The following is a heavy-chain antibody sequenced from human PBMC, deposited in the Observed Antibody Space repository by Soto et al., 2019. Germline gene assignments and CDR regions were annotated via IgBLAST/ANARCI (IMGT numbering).Heavy chain of an antibody. D-gene: IGHD3-10*01. J-gene: IGHJ5*02. Sequence: QVQLQQWGAGLLKPSETLSLTCAVYGGSFSGYYWSWIRQPPGKGLGWIGEINHSGSTNYNPSLKSRVTISVDTSKNQFSLKLSSVTAADTAVYYCARGFLLLWFGAAWFDPWGQGTLVTVSS. CDR1: GGSFSGYY. V-gene: IGHV4-34*01. CDR2: INHSGST. CDR3: ARGFLLLWFGAAWFDP.